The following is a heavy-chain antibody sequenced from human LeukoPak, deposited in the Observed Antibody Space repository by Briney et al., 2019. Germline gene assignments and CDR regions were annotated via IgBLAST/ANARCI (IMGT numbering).Heavy chain of an antibody. CDR2: IYYSGST. D-gene: IGHD4-23*01. J-gene: IGHJ4*02. CDR1: GGSISSYY. Sequence: PSETLSLTCTVSGGSISSYYWSWIRQPPGKGLEWIGYIYYSGSTNYNPSLKSRVTISVDTSKNQFSLKLSSVTAADTAVYYCARQGYGGHLDYWGQGTLVTVSS. CDR3: ARQGYGGHLDY. V-gene: IGHV4-59*01.